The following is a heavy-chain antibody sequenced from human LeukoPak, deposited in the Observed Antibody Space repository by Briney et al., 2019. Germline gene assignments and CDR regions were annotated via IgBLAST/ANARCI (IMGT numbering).Heavy chain of an antibody. J-gene: IGHJ4*02. CDR3: ASAPIAAAAYRYDY. CDR2: INPNSGGT. CDR1: GYTFTNYG. D-gene: IGHD6-13*01. V-gene: IGHV1-2*02. Sequence: ASVKVSCKASGYTFTNYGIRWVRQAPGQGPEWMGWINPNSGGTNYAQKFQGRVTMTRDTSISTAYMELSRLRSDDTAVYYCASAPIAAAAYRYDYWGQGTLVTVSS.